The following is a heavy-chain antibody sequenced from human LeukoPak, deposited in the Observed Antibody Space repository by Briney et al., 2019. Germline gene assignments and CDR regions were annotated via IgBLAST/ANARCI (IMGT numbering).Heavy chain of an antibody. CDR2: INHSGST. J-gene: IGHJ4*02. CDR3: ARGPDILTGYYDY. D-gene: IGHD3-9*01. V-gene: IGHV4-34*01. Sequence: KSSETLSLTCAVYGGSFSGYYWGWIRQPPGKGLEWIGEINHSGSTNYNPSLKSRVTISVDTSKNQFSLKLSSVTAADTAVYYCARGPDILTGYYDYWGQGTLVTVSS. CDR1: GGSFSGYY.